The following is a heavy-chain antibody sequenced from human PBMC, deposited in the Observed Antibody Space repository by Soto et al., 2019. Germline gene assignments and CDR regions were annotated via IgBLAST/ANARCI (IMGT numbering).Heavy chain of an antibody. CDR2: ISYDGSSQ. J-gene: IGHJ4*02. V-gene: IGHV3-30*15. Sequence: QVQLVQSGGGVVQPGKSLRLSCAASGFIFNRYAFHWVRQAPGKGLEWVAQISYDGSSQYYGDSVKGRFTISRDNSNNPLFLHISSLRPEDTAVYYCAGDPNAGLADYWGQGTLVTVSS. CDR1: GFIFNRYA. CDR3: AGDPNAGLADY. D-gene: IGHD6-13*01.